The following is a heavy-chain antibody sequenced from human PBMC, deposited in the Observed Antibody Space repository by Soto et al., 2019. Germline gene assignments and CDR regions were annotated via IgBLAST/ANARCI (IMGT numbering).Heavy chain of an antibody. CDR1: DGSISTGDYY. CDR3: AKFNSVRTGYGMDV. Sequence: QVQLQESGPGLVKPSQTLSLTCTVSDGSISTGDYYWNWVRQHPGKGLEWRGYIYYNWDTYFNPSLQSGVTMLVDTSNIRFSLNLRSVTAADTAVYYCAKFNSVRTGYGMDVWGQGTAVTVSS. D-gene: IGHD3-10*02. CDR2: IYYNWDT. V-gene: IGHV4-31*03. J-gene: IGHJ6*02.